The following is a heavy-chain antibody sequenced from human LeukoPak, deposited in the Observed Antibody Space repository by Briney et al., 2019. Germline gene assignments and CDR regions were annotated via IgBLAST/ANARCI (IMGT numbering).Heavy chain of an antibody. V-gene: IGHV4-30-4*07. D-gene: IGHD3-9*01. Sequence: SETLSLTCAVSGGSTSSGGYSWSWIRQPPGKGLEWIGYIYYSGSTYYNPSLKSRVTISVDTSKNQFSLKLSSVTAADTAVYYCARVRLGSLAYFDYWGQGTLVTVSS. CDR1: GGSTSSGGYS. J-gene: IGHJ4*02. CDR2: IYYSGST. CDR3: ARVRLGSLAYFDY.